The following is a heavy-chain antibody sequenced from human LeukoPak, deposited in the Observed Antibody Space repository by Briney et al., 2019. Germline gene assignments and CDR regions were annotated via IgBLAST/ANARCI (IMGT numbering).Heavy chain of an antibody. CDR1: GFTFSDYY. CDR3: ARLNPSELFDY. CDR2: ISSSGSTI. J-gene: IGHJ4*02. V-gene: IGHV3-11*01. Sequence: GGSLRLSCAASGFTFSDYYMSWIRQAPGKGLEWVSYISSSGSTIYCADSVKGRFTISRDNAKNSLYLQMNSLRAEDTAVYYCARLNPSELFDYWGQGTLVTVSS. D-gene: IGHD1-26*01.